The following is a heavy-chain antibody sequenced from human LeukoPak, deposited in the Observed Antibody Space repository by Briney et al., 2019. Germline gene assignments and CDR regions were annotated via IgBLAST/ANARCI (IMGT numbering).Heavy chain of an antibody. CDR3: AKEADIVSFDL. V-gene: IGHV1-2*02. J-gene: IGHJ2*01. CDR2: IDPKSGDT. Sequence: DSVKLSCKASGYTFTGNHVHWVRQAPGQGLEWMGWIDPKSGDTMYAQKFQDRVTMTSDTSINTAYMELSGLRSDDTPVYFCAKEADIVSFDLWGRGTLVTVSS. D-gene: IGHD2-15*01. CDR1: GYTFTGNH.